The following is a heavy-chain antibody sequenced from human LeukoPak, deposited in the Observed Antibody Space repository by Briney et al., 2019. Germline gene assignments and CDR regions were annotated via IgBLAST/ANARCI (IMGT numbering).Heavy chain of an antibody. CDR1: GGTFSSYA. J-gene: IGHJ4*02. CDR2: IIPILGIA. D-gene: IGHD5-18*01. V-gene: IGHV1-69*04. CDR3: ASRGYSYGYYFDY. Sequence: SVKVSCKASGGTFSSYAISWVRQAPGQGLEWMGRIIPILGIANYVQKFQGRVTITADKSTSTAYMELSSLRSEDTAVYYCASRGYSYGYYFDYWGQGTLVTVSS.